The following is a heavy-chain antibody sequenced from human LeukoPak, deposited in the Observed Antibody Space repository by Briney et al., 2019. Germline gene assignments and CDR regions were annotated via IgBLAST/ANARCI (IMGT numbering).Heavy chain of an antibody. V-gene: IGHV1-8*03. CDR3: ARTQHLVPRSPLDP. J-gene: IGHJ5*02. CDR2: MNPNSGNT. CDR1: GYTFTSYD. D-gene: IGHD6-13*01. Sequence: ASVRVSCKASGYTFTSYDINWVRQATGQGLEWMGWMNPNSGNTGYAQKFQGRVTITRNTSISTAYMELSSLRSEDTAVYYCARTQHLVPRSPLDPWGQGTLVTVSS.